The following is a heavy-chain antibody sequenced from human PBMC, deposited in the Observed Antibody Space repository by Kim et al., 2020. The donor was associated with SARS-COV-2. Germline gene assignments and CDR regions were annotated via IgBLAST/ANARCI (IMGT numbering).Heavy chain of an antibody. CDR3: ARVARLGTMSRYFDL. D-gene: IGHD3-10*02. CDR2: INHSGST. J-gene: IGHJ2*01. CDR1: GGSFSGYY. Sequence: SETLSLTCAVYGGSFSGYYWSWIRQPPGKGLEWIGEINHSGSTNYNPSLTSRVTISVDTSKNQFSLKLSSVTAADTAVYYCARVARLGTMSRYFDLWGRGTLGTVSS. V-gene: IGHV4-34*01.